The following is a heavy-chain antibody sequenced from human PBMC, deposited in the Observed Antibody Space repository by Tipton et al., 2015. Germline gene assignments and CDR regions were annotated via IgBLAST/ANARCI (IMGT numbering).Heavy chain of an antibody. CDR2: LYFSGST. CDR3: ASPSLPHDRGDYYFQS. D-gene: IGHD2-21*02. V-gene: IGHV4-39*01. CDR1: GGSISSSSYY. Sequence: TLSLTCTVSGGSISSSSYYWAWIRQPPGKGLEWIGCLYFSGSTYYNPSLKSRVTISIDRFKNQFSLKLSSVTAADTAVYYCASPSLPHDRGDYYFQSWGQGSLVTVSS. J-gene: IGHJ4*02.